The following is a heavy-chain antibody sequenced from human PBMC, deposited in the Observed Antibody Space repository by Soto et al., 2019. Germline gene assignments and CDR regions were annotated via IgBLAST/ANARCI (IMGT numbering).Heavy chain of an antibody. J-gene: IGHJ1*01. CDR2: IYYRGGT. CDR3: ARQPAAAGTLGSVDFQR. CDR1: GGSISGGSYY. D-gene: IGHD6-13*01. Sequence: PSETLSLTCTVSGGSISGGSYYWGWIRQPPGKGLEWIGSIYYRGGTYYNPSLESRVTMSVDTSKNQFSLKLDSVTAADTAVYYCARQPAAAGTLGSVDFQRWGQGTLVTVAS. V-gene: IGHV4-39*01.